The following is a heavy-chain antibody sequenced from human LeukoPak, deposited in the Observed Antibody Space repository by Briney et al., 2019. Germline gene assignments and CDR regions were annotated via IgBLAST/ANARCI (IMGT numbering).Heavy chain of an antibody. CDR3: ARDPSHCSSTSCYVNYFDY. J-gene: IGHJ4*02. Sequence: PGGSLRLSCAASGFTFSSYGMHWVRQAPGKGLEWVAFIRYDGSNKYYADSVKGRFTISRDNAKNSLYLQMNSLRAEDTAVYYCARDPSHCSSTSCYVNYFDYWGQGTLVTVSS. D-gene: IGHD2-2*01. CDR2: IRYDGSNK. V-gene: IGHV3-30*02. CDR1: GFTFSSYG.